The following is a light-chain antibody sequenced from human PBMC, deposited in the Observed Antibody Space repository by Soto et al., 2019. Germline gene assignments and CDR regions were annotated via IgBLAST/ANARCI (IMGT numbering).Light chain of an antibody. CDR3: KKYNSLYT. CDR1: QSISSW. CDR2: TAS. J-gene: IGKJ2*01. V-gene: IGKV1-5*03. Sequence: DIQMTQSPSTLSASVGDRVTITCRASQSISSWLAWYQQKPGKAPKLLIYTASSLESGVPSRFSGSASGTESTLTSSMLHADVVATYCCKKYNSLYTFGQGTKLEIK.